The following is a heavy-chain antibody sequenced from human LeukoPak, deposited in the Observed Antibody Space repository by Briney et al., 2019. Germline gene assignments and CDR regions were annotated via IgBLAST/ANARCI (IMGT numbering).Heavy chain of an antibody. J-gene: IGHJ4*02. D-gene: IGHD1-7*01. Sequence: SETLSLTCTVSGGSISSSSHFGGSIRQPPGKGLEWFVTIYHSGSTYYNPSLKSRVPISVDTSKKQFSLTLSSVTAADTAVYYCARRLALSYFDYWGQGTLVTVSS. V-gene: IGHV4-39*01. CDR1: GGSISSSSHF. CDR3: ARRLALSYFDY. CDR2: IYHSGST.